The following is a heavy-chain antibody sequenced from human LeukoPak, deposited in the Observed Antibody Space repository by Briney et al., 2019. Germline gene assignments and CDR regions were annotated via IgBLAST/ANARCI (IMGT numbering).Heavy chain of an antibody. CDR3: AKGHCSSSSCYIDY. CDR1: GFIFSRYT. V-gene: IGHV3-21*04. J-gene: IGHJ4*02. Sequence: GGSLRLSCAASGFIFSRYTMNWVRQAPGKGLEWVSSISSTTTYIYYADSVKGRFTISRDNSKNTLYLQMNSLRVEDTAVYYCAKGHCSSSSCYIDYWGQGTLVTVSS. D-gene: IGHD2-2*01. CDR2: ISSTTTYI.